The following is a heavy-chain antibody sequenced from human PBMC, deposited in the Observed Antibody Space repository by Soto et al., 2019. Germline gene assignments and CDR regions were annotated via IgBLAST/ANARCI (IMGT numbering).Heavy chain of an antibody. CDR3: ARDLIAAAGTDWFDP. CDR1: GFTFSSYA. D-gene: IGHD6-13*01. Sequence: LRLSCAASGFTFSSYAMHWVRQAPGKGLEWVAVISYDGSNKHYADSVKGRFTISRDNSRNTLYLQMNSLRAEDTAVYYCARDLIAAAGTDWFDPWGQGTLVTVSS. CDR2: ISYDGSNK. J-gene: IGHJ5*02. V-gene: IGHV3-30-3*01.